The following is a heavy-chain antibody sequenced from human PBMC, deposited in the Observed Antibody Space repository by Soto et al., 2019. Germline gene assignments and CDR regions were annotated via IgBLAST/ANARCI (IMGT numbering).Heavy chain of an antibody. CDR3: ARSAVLYNWNGFDP. CDR1: GGSISSSSYY. J-gene: IGHJ5*02. V-gene: IGHV4-39*01. D-gene: IGHD1-20*01. Sequence: SETLSLTCTVSGGSISSSSYYWGWIRQPPGKGLEWIGSIYYSGSTYYNPSLKSRVTISVDTSKNQFSLKLSSVTAADTAVYYCARSAVLYNWNGFDPWGQGTLVTVSS. CDR2: IYYSGST.